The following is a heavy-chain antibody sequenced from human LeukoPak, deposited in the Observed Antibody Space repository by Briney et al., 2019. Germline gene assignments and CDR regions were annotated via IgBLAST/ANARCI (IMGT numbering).Heavy chain of an antibody. D-gene: IGHD3-3*01. J-gene: IGHJ6*03. Sequence: KASETLSLTCTVSGASITSYHWSWIRQPAGKGLEWIGRMFYSGSTNYNPSLKSRVTMSVDTSKNQFSLKLSSVTAADTAVYYCARSITIFGVVNNEPYYYYMDVWGKGTTVTVSS. CDR1: GASITSYH. CDR3: ARSITIFGVVNNEPYYYYMDV. CDR2: MFYSGST. V-gene: IGHV4-4*07.